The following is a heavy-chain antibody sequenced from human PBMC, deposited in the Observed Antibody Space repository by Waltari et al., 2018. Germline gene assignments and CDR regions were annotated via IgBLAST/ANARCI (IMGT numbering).Heavy chain of an antibody. J-gene: IGHJ5*02. CDR2: ISYSGST. CDR3: ARFSKSANWIDP. D-gene: IGHD3-3*02. V-gene: IGHV4-39*01. Sequence: QLQLQESGPGLVKPSETLSLTCPVSGGPLRSRCYYWGWIRQPPGKGLEWIGSISYSGSTYYNTSLMSRVTISVDTSKNQFSLKLTSVIAAETAVFYCARFSKSANWIDPWGQGTLVTVSS. CDR1: GGPLRSRCYY.